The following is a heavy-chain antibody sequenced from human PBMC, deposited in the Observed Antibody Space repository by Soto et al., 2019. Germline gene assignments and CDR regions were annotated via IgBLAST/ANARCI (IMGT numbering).Heavy chain of an antibody. J-gene: IGHJ3*02. CDR1: GFTFSSYA. Sequence: GGSLRLSCAASGFTFSSYAMSWVRQAPGKGLEWVSAISGSGGSTYYADSVKGRFTISRDNSKNTLYLQMNSLRAEDTAVYYCAPTFSSWGEAGGIWGQGTMVTVSS. CDR3: APTFSSWGEAGGI. CDR2: ISGSGGST. V-gene: IGHV3-23*01. D-gene: IGHD3-3*02.